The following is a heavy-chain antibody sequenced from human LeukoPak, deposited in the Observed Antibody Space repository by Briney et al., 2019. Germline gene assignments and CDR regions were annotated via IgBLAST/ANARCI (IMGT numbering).Heavy chain of an antibody. V-gene: IGHV4-39*01. CDR1: GGSISSSSYY. CDR2: IYYSGNT. D-gene: IGHD4-17*01. J-gene: IGHJ3*02. Sequence: PSETLSLTCTVSGGSISSSSYYWGGIRQPPGKGLEWIGSIYYSGNTYYKPSLKSRFTISVDTSKNQFSLKLSSVTAADTAVYYCARSVTTATFDIWGQGTMVTVSS. CDR3: ARSVTTATFDI.